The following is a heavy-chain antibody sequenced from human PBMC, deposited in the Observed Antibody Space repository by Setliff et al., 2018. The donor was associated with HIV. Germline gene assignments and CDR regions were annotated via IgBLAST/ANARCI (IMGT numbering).Heavy chain of an antibody. CDR2: IYYSGST. D-gene: IGHD2-15*01. CDR1: GYSISSSYY. J-gene: IGHJ4*02. Sequence: ASETLSLTCAVSGYSISSSYYWGWIRQPPGKGLEWIGSIYYSGSTYYNPSLKSRVTISVDTSKNQFSLKLSSVTAADTAVYYCVRVGRRVVVAATDYWGQGTLVTVSS. V-gene: IGHV4-38-2*01. CDR3: VRVGRRVVVAATDY.